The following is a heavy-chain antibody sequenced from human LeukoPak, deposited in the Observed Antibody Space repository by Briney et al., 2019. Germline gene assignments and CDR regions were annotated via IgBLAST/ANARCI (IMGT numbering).Heavy chain of an antibody. Sequence: GGSLSLSCAASGFTFSSYAMSWVRQAPGKGLEWVSTISGGGVTTYYAASVKGRLTISRDNSKNTVSLQMNSLRDDDTAVYFCARESPVAAVGRSWFDPWGQGTLVTVSS. CDR3: ARESPVAAVGRSWFDP. V-gene: IGHV3-23*01. CDR1: GFTFSSYA. D-gene: IGHD6-13*01. CDR2: ISGGGVTT. J-gene: IGHJ5*02.